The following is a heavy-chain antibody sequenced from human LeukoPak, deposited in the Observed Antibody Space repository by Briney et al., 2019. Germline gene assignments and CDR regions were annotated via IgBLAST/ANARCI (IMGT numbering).Heavy chain of an antibody. V-gene: IGHV3-43D*03. D-gene: IGHD2-15*01. CDR3: ARGTFSAGPHWDYYYYMDV. J-gene: IGHJ6*03. CDR1: GFNFNDYA. CDR2: ITSDGGST. Sequence: PGGSLRLSCAVSGFNFNDYAMHWVRQAPGKGLEWLSFITSDGGSTHYADSVKGRFTMSRDNSKNSLSLQMLSLRVEDSALYYCARGTFSAGPHWDYYYYMDVWGKGTTVTASS.